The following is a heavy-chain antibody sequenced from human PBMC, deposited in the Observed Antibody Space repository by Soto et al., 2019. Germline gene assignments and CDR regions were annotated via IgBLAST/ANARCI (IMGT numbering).Heavy chain of an antibody. J-gene: IGHJ3*02. CDR2: ISGSGGST. D-gene: IGHD2-8*01. CDR3: SKISPLPMLPGAFDI. Sequence: GGSLRLSCAASGFTFSSYAMSWGGQAPGKGLEWVSAISGSGGSTYYADSVKGRFTISRDNSKNTLYLEMNSLRAEDTAVYYSSKISPLPMLPGAFDIWGQATLVTVS. CDR1: GFTFSSYA. V-gene: IGHV3-23*01.